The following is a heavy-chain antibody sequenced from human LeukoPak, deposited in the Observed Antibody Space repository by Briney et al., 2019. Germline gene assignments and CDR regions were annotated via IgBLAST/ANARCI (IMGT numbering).Heavy chain of an antibody. CDR1: GGTFSSYA. CDR3: AREYYDNLTNPTGWFDP. D-gene: IGHD3-9*01. Sequence: SVKVSCKASGGTFSSYAISWVRQAPGQGLEWMGGIIPIFGTANYAQKFQGRVTITADESTSTAYMELSSLRSEDTAVYYCAREYYDNLTNPTGWFDPWGQGTLVTVSS. J-gene: IGHJ5*02. V-gene: IGHV1-69*13. CDR2: IIPIFGTA.